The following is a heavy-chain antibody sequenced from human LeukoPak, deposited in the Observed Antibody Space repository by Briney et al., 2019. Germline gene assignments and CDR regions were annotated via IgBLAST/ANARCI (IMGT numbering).Heavy chain of an antibody. V-gene: IGHV4-4*07. CDR2: IYGNGST. J-gene: IGHJ6*03. CDR1: GDPISDYC. Sequence: SETLSLTCTVSGDPISDYCWTWIRQPAGKGLEWIGRIYGNGSTNYNPSLKSRVAMSIDTSKMQFSLKLRSVTAADTAVYYCARVGEWLFDIDVWGKGSTVIVSS. D-gene: IGHD3-16*01. CDR3: ARVGEWLFDIDV.